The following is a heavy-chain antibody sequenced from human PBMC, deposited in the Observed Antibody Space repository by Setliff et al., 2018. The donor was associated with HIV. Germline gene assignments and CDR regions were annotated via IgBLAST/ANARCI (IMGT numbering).Heavy chain of an antibody. D-gene: IGHD1-26*01. Sequence: SETLSLTCTVSGGSISSYYWSWIRQPPGKGLEWIGYIHTSGSTNYNPSLKSRVTISVDTSKNQFSLKLSSVTAADTAVYYCARHEWAVGALYYFDYWGQGTLVTVSS. CDR1: GGSISSYY. CDR2: IHTSGST. J-gene: IGHJ4*02. CDR3: ARHEWAVGALYYFDY. V-gene: IGHV4-4*09.